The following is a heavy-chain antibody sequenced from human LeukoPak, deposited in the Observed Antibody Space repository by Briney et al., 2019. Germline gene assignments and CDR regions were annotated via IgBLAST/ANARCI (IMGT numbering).Heavy chain of an antibody. CDR2: MHYSGDS. CDR3: ARDLELERNRWNYFES. Sequence: KPSETLSLTCTVSGNSISSFFWSWIRQPPGKGLEWIGSMHYSGDSKYNPSLRSRVSLSIDTSKQQFSLRLSSVTAADTAVYYCARDLELERNRWNYFESWGQGALVTVSS. V-gene: IGHV4-59*01. J-gene: IGHJ4*02. D-gene: IGHD1-1*01. CDR1: GNSISSFF.